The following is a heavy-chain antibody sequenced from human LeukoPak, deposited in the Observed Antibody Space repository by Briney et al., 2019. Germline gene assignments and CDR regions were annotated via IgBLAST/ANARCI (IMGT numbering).Heavy chain of an antibody. J-gene: IGHJ4*02. CDR1: GFTVSSNY. V-gene: IGHV3-53*01. Sequence: GGSLRLSCAASGFTVSSNYMSWVRQAPGKGLEWVSVIYSGGSTYYADSVKGRFTISRDNSKNTLYLQMNSLRAEDTAVYYCAKGTVWFGELLHFDYWGQGTLVTVSS. D-gene: IGHD3-10*01. CDR2: IYSGGST. CDR3: AKGTVWFGELLHFDY.